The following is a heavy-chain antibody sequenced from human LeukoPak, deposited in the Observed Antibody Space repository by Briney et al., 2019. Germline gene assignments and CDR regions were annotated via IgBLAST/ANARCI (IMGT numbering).Heavy chain of an antibody. CDR3: ARDGFSSGYPYDAFDI. CDR1: GFTVSSNY. D-gene: IGHD3-22*01. J-gene: IGHJ3*02. Sequence: GGSLRLSCAASGFTVSSNYMSWVRQAPGNGLESTSVIYSGGSTYYPDSVKGRFTISRDNSKNTLYLQMNSVRAEDTAVYYCARDGFSSGYPYDAFDIWGQGTMVTVSS. V-gene: IGHV3-53*01. CDR2: IYSGGST.